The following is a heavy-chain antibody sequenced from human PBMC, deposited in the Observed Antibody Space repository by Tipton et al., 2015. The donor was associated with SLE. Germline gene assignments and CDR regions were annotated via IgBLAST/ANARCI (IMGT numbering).Heavy chain of an antibody. J-gene: IGHJ3*02. D-gene: IGHD3-22*01. CDR3: ARDDGIVVDSAFDI. Sequence: TLSLTCAVYGGSFSGYYWSWIRQPPGKGLEWIREINHSGSTNYNPSLKSRVTISVDTSKNQFSLKLSSVTAADTAVYYCARDDGIVVDSAFDIWGQGTMVTVSS. CDR1: GGSFSGYY. V-gene: IGHV4-34*01. CDR2: INHSGST.